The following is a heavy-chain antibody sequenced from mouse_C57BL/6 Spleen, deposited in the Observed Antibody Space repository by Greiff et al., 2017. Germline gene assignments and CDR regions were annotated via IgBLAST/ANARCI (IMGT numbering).Heavy chain of an antibody. D-gene: IGHD2-3*01. CDR2: INPSTGGT. CDR1: GYSFTGYY. CDR3: ARALDGYYDYFDY. J-gene: IGHJ2*01. Sequence: EVQLQESGPELVKPGASVKISCKASGYSFTGYYMNWVKQSPEKSLEWIGEINPSTGGTTYNQKFKAKATLTVDKSSSTAYMQLKSLTSEDSAVYACARALDGYYDYFDYWGQGTTLTVSS. V-gene: IGHV1-42*01.